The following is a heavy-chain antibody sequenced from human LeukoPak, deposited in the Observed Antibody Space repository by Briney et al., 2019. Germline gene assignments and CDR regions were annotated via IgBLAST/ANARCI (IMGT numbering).Heavy chain of an antibody. D-gene: IGHD2-21*01. CDR3: AYSLKADYCGGDCYNTYYFDY. Sequence: SGPTLVNPTQTLTLTCTFSGFSLSTSGVGVGWIRQPPGKALEWLAIIYWNNDKRYSPSLKSRLTITKDTSKNQVVLTMTNMDPVDTATYYCAYSLKADYCGGDCYNTYYFDYWGQGTLVTVSS. CDR1: GFSLSTSGVG. V-gene: IGHV2-5*01. J-gene: IGHJ4*02. CDR2: IYWNNDK.